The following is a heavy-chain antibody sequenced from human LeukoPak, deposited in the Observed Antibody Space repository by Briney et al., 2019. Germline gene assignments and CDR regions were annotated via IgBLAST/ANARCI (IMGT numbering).Heavy chain of an antibody. CDR3: ARGEYSRQSRRRGYYYYYMDV. Sequence: ASVKVSCKASGYTFTSYDINWVRQATGQGLEWMGWMHPNSGNTGYAQKFQGRVTMTRNTSISTAYMELSSLRSEDTAVYYCARGEYSRQSRRRGYYYYYMDVWGKGTTGTVSS. J-gene: IGHJ6*03. CDR1: GYTFTSYD. CDR2: MHPNSGNT. D-gene: IGHD6-6*01. V-gene: IGHV1-8*01.